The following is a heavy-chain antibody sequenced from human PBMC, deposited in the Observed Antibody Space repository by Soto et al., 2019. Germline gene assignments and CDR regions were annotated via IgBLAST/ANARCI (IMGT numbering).Heavy chain of an antibody. CDR3: AKDKYSGYDRGEFFDY. D-gene: IGHD5-12*01. CDR2: MKEDGSNK. V-gene: IGHV3-7*01. Sequence: EVQLVESGGGLVQPGGSLRLSCAASGFTFSSHWMTWVRQAPGKGLEWVAYMKEDGSNKYYADSVKGRFTISRDNSKNTLYLQMNSLRAEDTAVYYCAKDKYSGYDRGEFFDYWGQGTLVTVSS. CDR1: GFTFSSHW. J-gene: IGHJ4*02.